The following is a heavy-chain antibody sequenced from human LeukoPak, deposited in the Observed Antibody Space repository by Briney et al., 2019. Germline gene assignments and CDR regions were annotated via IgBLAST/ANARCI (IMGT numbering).Heavy chain of an antibody. Sequence: GGSLRLSCAASGFTFSSYGMHWVRQAPGKGLEWVAFIRYDGSNKYYADSGKGRFTISRDNSKNTLYLQMNSLRAEDTAVYYCATHPKGDYDPGYWGQGTLVTVSS. V-gene: IGHV3-30*02. CDR1: GFTFSSYG. J-gene: IGHJ4*02. CDR2: IRYDGSNK. D-gene: IGHD4-17*01. CDR3: ATHPKGDYDPGY.